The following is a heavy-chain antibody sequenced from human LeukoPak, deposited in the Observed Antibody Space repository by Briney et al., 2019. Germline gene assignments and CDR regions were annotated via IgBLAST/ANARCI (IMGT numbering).Heavy chain of an antibody. Sequence: SQTLSLTCAISGDSVSSNSVAWNWIRQSPSRGLEWLGRTYYRSKWYNDYAVSVKSRITINPDTSKNQFSLQLNSVTPEDTAVYYCARAYVDTAMETLDYWGQGTLVTVSS. CDR2: TYYRSKWYN. CDR1: GDSVSSNSVA. J-gene: IGHJ4*02. D-gene: IGHD5-18*01. CDR3: ARAYVDTAMETLDY. V-gene: IGHV6-1*01.